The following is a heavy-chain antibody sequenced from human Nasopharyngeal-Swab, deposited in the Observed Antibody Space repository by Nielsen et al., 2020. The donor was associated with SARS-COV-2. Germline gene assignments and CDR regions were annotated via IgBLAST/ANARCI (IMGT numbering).Heavy chain of an antibody. CDR1: AFTFSSYS. J-gene: IGHJ6*02. V-gene: IGHV3-53*01. CDR3: ARCITIFGTRYGMDV. Sequence: GESLKISCAASAFTFSSYSINWVRQAPGKGLEWVSVIYSGGSTYYADSVKGRFTISRDNSKNTLYLQMNSLRAEDTAVYYCARCITIFGTRYGMDVWGQGTTVTVSS. D-gene: IGHD3-3*01. CDR2: IYSGGST.